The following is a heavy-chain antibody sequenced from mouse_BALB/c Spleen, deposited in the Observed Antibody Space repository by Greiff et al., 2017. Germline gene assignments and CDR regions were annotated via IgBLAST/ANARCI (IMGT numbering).Heavy chain of an antibody. V-gene: IGHV1-4*02. CDR3: ARDDGGFAY. Sequence: VQLQQSAAELARPGASVKMSCKASGYTFTSYTMHWVKQRPGQGLEWIGYINPSSGYTEYNQKFKDKTTLTADKSSSTAYMQLSSLTSEDSAVYYCARDDGGFAYWGQGTLVTVSA. J-gene: IGHJ3*01. CDR1: GYTFTSYT. CDR2: INPSSGYT. D-gene: IGHD2-3*01.